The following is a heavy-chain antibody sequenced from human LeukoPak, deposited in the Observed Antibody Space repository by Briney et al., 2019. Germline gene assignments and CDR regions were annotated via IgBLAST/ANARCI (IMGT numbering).Heavy chain of an antibody. CDR3: ARGSRRDGFDY. D-gene: IGHD5-24*01. CDR2: SYYSGST. J-gene: IGHJ4*02. V-gene: IGHV4-31*03. CDR1: GGSIRSGGYY. Sequence: SETLSLTCTVSGGSIRSGGYYWSWIRQHPGMRPERFGSSYYSGSTYYNPSLKSRVTISVDTTKNQFSLKLISVTAADTAVYYCARGSRRDGFDYWGQGTLVTVSS.